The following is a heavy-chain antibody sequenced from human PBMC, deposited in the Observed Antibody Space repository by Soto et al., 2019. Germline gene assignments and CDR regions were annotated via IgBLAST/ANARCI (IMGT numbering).Heavy chain of an antibody. V-gene: IGHV3-23*01. D-gene: IGHD5-18*01. CDR2: ISGSGGST. Sequence: EVQLLESGGGLVQPGGSLRHSCAASGFTFSSYAMSWVRQAPGKGLEWVSAISGSGGSTYYADSVKGRFTISRDNSKNTLYLQMNSLRAEDTAVYYCAKAGRRGYSYGKSFDYWGQGTLVTVSS. CDR1: GFTFSSYA. CDR3: AKAGRRGYSYGKSFDY. J-gene: IGHJ4*02.